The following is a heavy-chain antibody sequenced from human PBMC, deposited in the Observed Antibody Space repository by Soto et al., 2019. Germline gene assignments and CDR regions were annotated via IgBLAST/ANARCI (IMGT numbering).Heavy chain of an antibody. CDR1: GYPVTAYY. CDR2: INPATGAA. V-gene: IGHV1-2*02. J-gene: IGHJ3*02. CDR3: ARGGGVGVAGSAAFDM. Sequence: QLHLVQSGAVVKKPGASVTVSCSASGYPVTAYYMHWVRQAPGRGLEWMGGINPATGAAKYTQTFPGRVTMTRDTSTSTVFMELGGVTSEDTAVFYCARGGGVGVAGSAAFDMWGQGTLVTVSS. D-gene: IGHD3-3*01.